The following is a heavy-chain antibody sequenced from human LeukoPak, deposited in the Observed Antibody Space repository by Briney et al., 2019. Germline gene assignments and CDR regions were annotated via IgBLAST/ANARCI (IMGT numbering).Heavy chain of an antibody. J-gene: IGHJ3*02. CDR3: AGSPPLWNGDAFDI. CDR1: GFTFSSYW. CDR2: IKQDGSEK. Sequence: GGSLRLSCAASGFTFSSYWMSWVRQAPGKGLEWVANIKQDGSEKYYVDSVKGRFTISRDNAKNSLSLQMNSLRAEDTAVYYCAGSPPLWNGDAFDIWGQGTMVTVSS. D-gene: IGHD1-1*01. V-gene: IGHV3-7*01.